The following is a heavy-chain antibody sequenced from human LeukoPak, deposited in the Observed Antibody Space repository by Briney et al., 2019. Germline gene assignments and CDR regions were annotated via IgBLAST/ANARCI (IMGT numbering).Heavy chain of an antibody. CDR1: GYSISSGYY. V-gene: IGHV4-38-2*02. J-gene: IGHJ5*02. Sequence: PSETLSLTCTVSGYSISSGYYWGWIRQPPGKGLEWIGSIYHSGSTYYNPSLKSRVTISVDTSKSQFSLKLSSVTAADTAVYYCAREGYNWFDPWGQGTLVTVPS. CDR3: AREGYNWFDP. CDR2: IYHSGST.